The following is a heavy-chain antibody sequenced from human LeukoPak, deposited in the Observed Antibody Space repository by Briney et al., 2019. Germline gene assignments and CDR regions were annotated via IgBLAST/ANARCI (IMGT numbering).Heavy chain of an antibody. CDR3: ARDRGSYSRGAFDI. D-gene: IGHD1-26*01. V-gene: IGHV4-59*01. J-gene: IGHJ3*02. Sequence: SETLSLTCTVSGGSISSYYWSWIRQPPGKGLEWIGYIYYSGSTNYNPSLKSRVTISVDTSKNQFSLKLSSVTAADTAVYYCARDRGSYSRGAFDIWGQGTMVTVSS. CDR1: GGSISSYY. CDR2: IYYSGST.